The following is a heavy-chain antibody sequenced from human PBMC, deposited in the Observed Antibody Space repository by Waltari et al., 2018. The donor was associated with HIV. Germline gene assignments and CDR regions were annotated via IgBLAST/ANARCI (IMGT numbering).Heavy chain of an antibody. J-gene: IGHJ6*02. Sequence: EVQLLESGGGFVQPGGSLRLSCAAYKFTLDNYAMNWVRRAPGKGVEGVAISSANAGRAYYADSLEGRLPVSRENSNNTIYLQMNNLTAEDTAVYYCAKHSSGWYRGHYPIDVWGQGTTVTVSS. CDR2: SSANAGRA. D-gene: IGHD6-19*01. CDR1: KFTLDNYA. V-gene: IGHV3-23*01. CDR3: AKHSSGWYRGHYPIDV.